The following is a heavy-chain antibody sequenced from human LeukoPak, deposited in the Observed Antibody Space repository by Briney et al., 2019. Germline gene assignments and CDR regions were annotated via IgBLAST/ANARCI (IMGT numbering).Heavy chain of an antibody. CDR3: ARGHYCYHSSGYYDPTDAFDI. V-gene: IGHV1-69*05. Sequence: SVKVSCKASGGTFSSYAISWVRQAPGQGLEWMGRIIPIFGTANYAQKFQGRVTITTDESTSTAYMELSSLRSEDTAVYYCARGHYCYHSSGYYDPTDAFDIWGQGTMVTVSS. J-gene: IGHJ3*02. CDR1: GGTFSSYA. CDR2: IIPIFGTA. D-gene: IGHD3-22*01.